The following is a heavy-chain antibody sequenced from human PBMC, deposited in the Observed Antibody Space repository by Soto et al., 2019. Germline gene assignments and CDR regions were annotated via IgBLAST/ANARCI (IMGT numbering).Heavy chain of an antibody. D-gene: IGHD3-3*01. CDR1: GFTFSSYA. Sequence: QVQLVESGGGVVQPGRSLRLSCAVSGFTFSSYAMNWVRQAPGKGLEWVAVISYDGSNKYYADSVKGRFTISRDNSRNTLYLQRNSLRAEDTALYYCARDEATLLGVVTIDYWGQGTLLTVSS. J-gene: IGHJ4*02. CDR3: ARDEATLLGVVTIDY. V-gene: IGHV3-30-3*01. CDR2: ISYDGSNK.